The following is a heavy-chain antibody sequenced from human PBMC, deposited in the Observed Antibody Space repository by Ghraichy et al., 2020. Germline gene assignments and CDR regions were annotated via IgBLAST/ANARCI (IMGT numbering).Heavy chain of an antibody. CDR1: GFTFSTHW. CDR3: ARLSLSARYMDV. CDR2: IKQDGSEK. V-gene: IGHV3-7*01. J-gene: IGHJ6*02. Sequence: GGSLRLSCEASGFTFSTHWMRWVRQAPGKGLEWVASIKQDGSEKYYVDSVKGRLTISRDNAKNSLYLQMNSLRAEDTAVYYCARLSLSARYMDVWGQVPTVTVSS. D-gene: IGHD6-6*01.